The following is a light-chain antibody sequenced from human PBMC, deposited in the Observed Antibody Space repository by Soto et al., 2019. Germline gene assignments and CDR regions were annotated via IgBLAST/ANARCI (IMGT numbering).Light chain of an antibody. CDR1: QRVSSC. CDR3: HQDGGSPQP. CDR2: GAS. V-gene: IGKV3-20*01. J-gene: IGKJ1*01. Sequence: EIVLTQSPGTLSWSPGERATLSCRASQRVSSCLAWYQRKSGQAPRLLIYGASSRATGIPDRFSRSGSGTDFTLTISLLEPEDVAVDYCHQDGGSPQPFGQGTKVEMK.